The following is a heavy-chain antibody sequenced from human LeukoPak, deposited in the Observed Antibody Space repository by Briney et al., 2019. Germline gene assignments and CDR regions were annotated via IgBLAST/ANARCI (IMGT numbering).Heavy chain of an antibody. CDR1: GFTFSNYE. CDR2: ISRSGDAK. CDR3: AGDPFYGLDVFDI. J-gene: IGHJ3*02. V-gene: IGHV3-48*03. Sequence: PGGSLRLSCAASGFTFSNYEMYWIRQAPGKGLEWVSYISRSGDAKYYADSVKGRFTISRDNAKNSLYLQMNTLRTEDTAPYYCAGDPFYGLDVFDIWGQGTMVTASS. D-gene: IGHD2/OR15-2a*01.